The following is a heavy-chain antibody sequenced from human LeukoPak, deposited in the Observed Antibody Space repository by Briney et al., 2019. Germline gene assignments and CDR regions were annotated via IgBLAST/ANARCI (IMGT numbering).Heavy chain of an antibody. Sequence: PSETLSLTCTVSGGSISSYYWGWIRQPPGKGLEWIEEINHSGSTNYNPSLKSRVTISVDTSKNQFSLKLSSVTAADTAVYYCARASGLLSRDFQHWGQGTLVTVSS. V-gene: IGHV4-34*01. D-gene: IGHD2-2*01. CDR1: GGSISSYY. CDR2: INHSGST. CDR3: ARASGLLSRDFQH. J-gene: IGHJ1*01.